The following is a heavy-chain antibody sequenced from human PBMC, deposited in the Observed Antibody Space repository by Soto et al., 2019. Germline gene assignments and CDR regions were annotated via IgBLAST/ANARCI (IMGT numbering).Heavy chain of an antibody. D-gene: IGHD6-19*01. Sequence: GASVKVSCKASGGTFSSYAISWVRQAPGQGLEWMGGIIPIFGTANYAQKFQGRVTITADESTSTAYMELSSLRSEDTAVYYCARFVSSGWYSYFDYWGQGTLVTVSS. CDR3: ARFVSSGWYSYFDY. J-gene: IGHJ4*02. V-gene: IGHV1-69*13. CDR2: IIPIFGTA. CDR1: GGTFSSYA.